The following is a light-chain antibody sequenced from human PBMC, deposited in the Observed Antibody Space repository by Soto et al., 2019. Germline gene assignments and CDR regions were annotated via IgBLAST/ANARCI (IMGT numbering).Light chain of an antibody. J-gene: IGLJ3*02. CDR2: EVS. V-gene: IGLV2-8*01. Sequence: QSALTQPPSASGSPGQPVTISCTGTSSDVGGYNYVSWYQQHPGKAPKLMIYEVSKRPSGVPDRFSGSKSGNTASLTVSGLQAEDEADYYCSSYAGINFWVFGGGTKLTVL. CDR3: SSYAGINFWV. CDR1: SSDVGGYNY.